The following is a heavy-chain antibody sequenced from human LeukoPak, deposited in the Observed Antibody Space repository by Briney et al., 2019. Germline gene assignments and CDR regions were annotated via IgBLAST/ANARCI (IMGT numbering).Heavy chain of an antibody. CDR1: GFTFGDSY. J-gene: IGHJ4*02. D-gene: IGHD6-13*01. CDR2: ISSSSGYT. Sequence: PGGSLRLSCAASGFTFGDSYMSWIRQAPGKGLEWVSHISSSSGYTNYADSVKGRFTISRDNAKNSLYLQMNSLRAEDAAVYYCARVMSVRGQGGYFDYWGQGILVTVSS. V-gene: IGHV3-11*05. CDR3: ARVMSVRGQGGYFDY.